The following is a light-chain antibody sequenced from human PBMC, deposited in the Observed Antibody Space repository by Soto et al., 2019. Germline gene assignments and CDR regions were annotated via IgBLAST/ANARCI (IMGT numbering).Light chain of an antibody. Sequence: QSVLTQPPSVSAAPGQKLTTSGPGASSNIGSYSVSWYQQLPGTAPKLLIYENYERPSGIPDRFSGSKSGTSATLGITGLQTGDEADYYCGAWDGSLTGGVFGGGTKLTVL. J-gene: IGLJ2*01. CDR2: ENY. CDR1: SSNIGSYS. CDR3: GAWDGSLTGGV. V-gene: IGLV1-51*02.